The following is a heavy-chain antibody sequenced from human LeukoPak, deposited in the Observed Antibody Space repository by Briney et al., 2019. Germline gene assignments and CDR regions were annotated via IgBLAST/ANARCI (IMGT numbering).Heavy chain of an antibody. Sequence: SETLSLTCAVSGGSINSSNYYWGWIRQPPGKGLEWIGSIYYSESTYYNPSLKSRVTISVDTSKNQFSLKLSSVTAVDTAVYYCARSTKGRIAAFYYYYYMDVWSKGTTVTVSS. D-gene: IGHD6-6*01. J-gene: IGHJ6*03. CDR1: GGSINSSNYY. V-gene: IGHV4-39*01. CDR3: ARSTKGRIAAFYYYYYMDV. CDR2: IYYSEST.